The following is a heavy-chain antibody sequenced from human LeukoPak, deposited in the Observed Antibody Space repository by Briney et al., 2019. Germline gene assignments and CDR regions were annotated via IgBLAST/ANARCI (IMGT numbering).Heavy chain of an antibody. J-gene: IGHJ4*02. D-gene: IGHD3/OR15-3a*01. Sequence: ASVKVSCKASGYTLTSYGISWVRQAPGQGPERMGWIRAYNGDTNYAQRLQGRVTMTTDTSTSTAYMELKSQIADDTAVYYGARDFRPLNRGFSACFDYWGQGTLVAVSS. V-gene: IGHV1-18*01. CDR1: GYTLTSYG. CDR2: IRAYNGDT. CDR3: ARDFRPLNRGFSACFDY.